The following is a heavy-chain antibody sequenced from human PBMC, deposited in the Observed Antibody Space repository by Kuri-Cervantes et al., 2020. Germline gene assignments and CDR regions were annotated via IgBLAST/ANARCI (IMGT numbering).Heavy chain of an antibody. V-gene: IGHV4-39*01. CDR1: GGSISSSSYY. CDR2: IYYSGST. J-gene: IGHJ4*02. D-gene: IGHD6-13*01. Sequence: SETLSLTCTVSGGSISSSSYYWGWIRQPPGKGLEWIGSIYYSGSTYYNPSLKSRVTISVDTSKNQFSLKLSSVTAADTAVYYCARLYSSSWHLFDYWGQGTLVTVSS. CDR3: ARLYSSSWHLFDY.